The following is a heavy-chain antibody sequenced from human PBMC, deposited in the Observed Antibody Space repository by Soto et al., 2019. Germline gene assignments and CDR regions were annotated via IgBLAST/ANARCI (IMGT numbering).Heavy chain of an antibody. V-gene: IGHV4-31*03. CDR3: ARCTASVATGTGTAHYYYYYGMDV. CDR1: GGSISSGGSY. Sequence: PSETLSLTCTVSGGSISSGGSYWSWIRQHPGKGLEWIGYIYYSGSTYYNPSLKSRVTISVDSSKNQFSLKLSSVTAADTAVYYCARCTASVATGTGTAHYYYYYGMDVSGQGTTVTVSS. CDR2: IYYSGST. J-gene: IGHJ6*02. D-gene: IGHD5-18*01.